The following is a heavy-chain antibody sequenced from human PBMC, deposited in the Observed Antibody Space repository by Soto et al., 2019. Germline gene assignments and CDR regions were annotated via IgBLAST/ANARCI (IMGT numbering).Heavy chain of an antibody. CDR2: IYYTGST. D-gene: IGHD2-15*01. Sequence: QVQLQESGPGLVKPSETLSLTCTVSGGSVSSGNYYWSWIRQPPGKGLEWIGFIYYTGSTSYNPSLKSRVTISIDTSKNQFSLKLTSVTAADTAVYYCVSALYCSGGSCSFDPWGQGTLVTVSS. CDR3: VSALYCSGGSCSFDP. J-gene: IGHJ5*02. CDR1: GGSVSSGNYY. V-gene: IGHV4-61*01.